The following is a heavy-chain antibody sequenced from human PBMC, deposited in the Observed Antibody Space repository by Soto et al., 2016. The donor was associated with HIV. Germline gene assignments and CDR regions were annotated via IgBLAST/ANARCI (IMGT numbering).Heavy chain of an antibody. CDR1: GFTFSSYA. CDR2: ISGSGGST. CDR3: AKGHIVVVIAIPGDWYFDL. J-gene: IGHJ2*01. Sequence: EVQLLESGGGLVQPGGSLRLSCAASGFTFSSYAMSWVRQAPGKGLEWVSAISGSGGSTYYADSVKGRFTISRDNSKNTLYLQMNSLRAEDTAVYYCAKGHIVVVIAIPGDWYFDLWGRGTLVTVSS. D-gene: IGHD2-21*01. V-gene: IGHV3-23*01.